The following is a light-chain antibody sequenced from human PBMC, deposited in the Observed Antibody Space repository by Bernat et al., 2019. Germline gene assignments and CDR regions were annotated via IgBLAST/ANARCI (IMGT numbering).Light chain of an antibody. V-gene: IGKV1-39*01. CDR1: QSISSY. CDR3: QQSYSTPQT. Sequence: DIQMTKPPSSMSASVGDRVTITCRASQSISSYVNWYQEKPGNAPKLLIYAASSLQSGVPSRFSGSASGTDYTLTISSQQPEDFATYYCQQSYSTPQTFRQWTKVEIK. CDR2: AAS. J-gene: IGKJ1*01.